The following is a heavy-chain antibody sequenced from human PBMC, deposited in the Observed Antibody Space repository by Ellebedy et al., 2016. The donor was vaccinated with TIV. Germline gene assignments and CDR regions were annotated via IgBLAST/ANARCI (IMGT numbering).Heavy chain of an antibody. Sequence: GGSLRLSXAASGFTFSSYSMNWVRQAPGKGLEWVSYISSSSSTIYYADSVKGRFTISRDNAKNSLYLQMNSLRGEDTAVYYCARDFLVPGNWKASSWGQGTMVTVSS. CDR2: ISSSSSTI. D-gene: IGHD1-1*01. V-gene: IGHV3-48*01. J-gene: IGHJ3*01. CDR1: GFTFSSYS. CDR3: ARDFLVPGNWKASS.